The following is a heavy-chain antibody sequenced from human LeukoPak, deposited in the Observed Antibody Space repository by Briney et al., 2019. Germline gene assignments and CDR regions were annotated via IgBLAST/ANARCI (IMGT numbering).Heavy chain of an antibody. CDR1: GFTFSSYA. V-gene: IGHV3-23*01. CDR3: AKVVVQLSFTYNDY. Sequence: PGGSLRLSCAASGFTFSSYAMSWVRQAPGKGLEWVSAISGSGGGTYYADSVKGRFTISRDNSKNTLYLQMNSLRAEDTAVYYCAKVVVQLSFTYNDYWGQGTLVTVSS. CDR2: ISGSGGGT. J-gene: IGHJ4*02. D-gene: IGHD2-15*01.